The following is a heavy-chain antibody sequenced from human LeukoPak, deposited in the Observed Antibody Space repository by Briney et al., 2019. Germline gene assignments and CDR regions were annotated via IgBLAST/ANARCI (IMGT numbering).Heavy chain of an antibody. CDR2: IYSGGST. J-gene: IGHJ6*02. D-gene: IGHD3-9*01. V-gene: IGHV3-66*01. CDR1: GFAVSSNY. Sequence: GGSLRLSCAASGFAVSSNYMSWVRQAPGKGLEWVSVIYSGGSTYYADSVKGRFTISRDNSKNTLYLQMNSLRAEDTAVYYCARDITYYDILTGYWTYGMDVWGQGTTVTVSS. CDR3: ARDITYYDILTGYWTYGMDV.